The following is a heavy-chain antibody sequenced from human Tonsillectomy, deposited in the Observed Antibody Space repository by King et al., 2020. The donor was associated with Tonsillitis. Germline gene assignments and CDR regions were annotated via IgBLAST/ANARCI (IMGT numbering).Heavy chain of an antibody. V-gene: IGHV1-69*01. CDR1: GGTFSSYA. CDR2: IIPIFGTA. Sequence: VQLVESGAEVKKPGSSVKVSCKASGGTFSSYAISWVRQAPGQGLEWMGGIIPIFGTANYAQKFQGRVTITADESTSTAYMELSSLRSEDTAVYYCARAGGAPFWSGYYDYYYYYGMDVWGQGTTVTVSS. CDR3: ARAGGAPFWSGYYDYYYYYGMDV. J-gene: IGHJ6*02. D-gene: IGHD3-3*01.